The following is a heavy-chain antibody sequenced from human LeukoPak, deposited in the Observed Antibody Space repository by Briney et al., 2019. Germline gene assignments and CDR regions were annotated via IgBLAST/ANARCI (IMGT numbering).Heavy chain of an antibody. Sequence: SGTLSLTCAVSGGSISSRNWWRWIRQPPGKGLEWIGSIYYSGSTYYNPSLKSRVTISVDTSKNQFSLKLSSVTAADTAVYYCARPGDYSTFQHWGQGTLVTVSS. D-gene: IGHD4-17*01. CDR3: ARPGDYSTFQH. J-gene: IGHJ1*01. V-gene: IGHV4-4*02. CDR2: IYYSGST. CDR1: GGSISSRNW.